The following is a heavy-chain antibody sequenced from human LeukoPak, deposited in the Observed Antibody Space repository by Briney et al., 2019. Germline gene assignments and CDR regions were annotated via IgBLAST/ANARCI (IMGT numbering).Heavy chain of an antibody. Sequence: SETLSLTCTVSGASISTYYWSWIRQPAGKGLEWIGHIYTSESTNYNPSLKSRVTISVDTSKNQFSLKLSSVTAADTAVYYCARRTSTMVRGVNPHLQYYFDYWGQGTLVTVSS. CDR3: ARRTSTMVRGVNPHLQYYFDY. V-gene: IGHV4-4*08. J-gene: IGHJ4*02. CDR2: IYTSEST. D-gene: IGHD3-10*01. CDR1: GASISTYY.